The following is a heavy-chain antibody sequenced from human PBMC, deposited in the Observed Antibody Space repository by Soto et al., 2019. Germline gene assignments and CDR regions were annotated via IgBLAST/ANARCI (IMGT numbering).Heavy chain of an antibody. J-gene: IGHJ5*02. D-gene: IGHD3-10*01. CDR3: AADYGSGSYPNWFDP. Sequence: WASVKVSCKVSGYTLTELSMHWVRQAPGKGLEWMGGFDPEDGETIYAQKFQGRVTMTEDTSTDTAYMELSSLRSEDTAVYYCAADYGSGSYPNWFDPWGQGTLVTVSS. V-gene: IGHV1-24*01. CDR1: GYTLTELS. CDR2: FDPEDGET.